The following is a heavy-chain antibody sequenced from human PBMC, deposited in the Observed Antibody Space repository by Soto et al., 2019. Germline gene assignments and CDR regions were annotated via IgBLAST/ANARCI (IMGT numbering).Heavy chain of an antibody. D-gene: IGHD4-17*01. CDR1: GFTFSSYG. V-gene: IGHV3-30*18. Sequence: GGSLRLSCAASGFTFSSYGMHWVRQAPGKGLEWVAVISYDGSNKYYADSVKGRFTISRDNSKNTLYLQMNSLRAEDTAVYYCAKDDYGDYAFDYWGQGTLVTVSS. CDR2: ISYDGSNK. CDR3: AKDDYGDYAFDY. J-gene: IGHJ4*02.